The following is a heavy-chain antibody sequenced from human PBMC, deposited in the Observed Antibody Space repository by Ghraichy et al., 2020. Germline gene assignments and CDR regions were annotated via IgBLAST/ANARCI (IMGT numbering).Heavy chain of an antibody. Sequence: SETLSLTCAVYGGSFSGYYWSWIRQPPGKGLEWIGEINHSGSTNYNPSLKSRVTISVDTSKNQFSLKLSSVTAADTAVYYCATRLTGDYWYFDLWGRGTLVTVSS. J-gene: IGHJ2*01. V-gene: IGHV4-34*01. CDR3: ATRLTGDYWYFDL. CDR1: GGSFSGYY. CDR2: INHSGST. D-gene: IGHD7-27*01.